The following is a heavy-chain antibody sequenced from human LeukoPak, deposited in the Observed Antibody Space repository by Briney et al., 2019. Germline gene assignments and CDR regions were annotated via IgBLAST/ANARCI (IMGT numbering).Heavy chain of an antibody. D-gene: IGHD2-21*02. CDR2: IGGSGSTI. CDR1: GFTFSDYY. V-gene: IGHV3-11*01. Sequence: GGPLRLSCAASGFTFSDYYMNWIRQAPGKGLEWVSYIGGSGSTIYSADSVKGRFTISRDNAKNSLYLQMNSLRAEDTAVYYCARGVAYCGGDCYRAFDIWGQGTMVTVSS. CDR3: ARGVAYCGGDCYRAFDI. J-gene: IGHJ3*02.